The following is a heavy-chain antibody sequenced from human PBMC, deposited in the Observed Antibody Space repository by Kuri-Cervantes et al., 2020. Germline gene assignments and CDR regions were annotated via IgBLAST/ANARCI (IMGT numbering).Heavy chain of an antibody. J-gene: IGHJ4*02. Sequence: SVKVSCKASGGTFSSYAISWVRQAPGRGLEWMGGIIPIFGTANYAQKFQGRVTITADESASTAYMELSSLRSEDTAVYYCTLNSARPAVDYWGQGTLVTVSS. D-gene: IGHD2-21*01. CDR2: IIPIFGTA. V-gene: IGHV1-69*13. CDR1: GGTFSSYA. CDR3: TLNSARPAVDY.